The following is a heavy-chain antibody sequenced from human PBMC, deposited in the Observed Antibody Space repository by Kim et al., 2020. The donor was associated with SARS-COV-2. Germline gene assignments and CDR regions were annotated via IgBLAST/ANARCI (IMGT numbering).Heavy chain of an antibody. CDR3: ARVKKGYSSGWYAY. CDR2: INHSGST. J-gene: IGHJ4*02. D-gene: IGHD6-19*01. CDR1: GGSFSGYY. V-gene: IGHV4-34*01. Sequence: SETLSLTCAVYGGSFSGYYWSWIRQPPGKGLEWIGEINHSGSTNYNPSLKSRVTISVDTSKNQFSLKLSSVTAADTAVYYCARVKKGYSSGWYAYWGQGTLVTVSS.